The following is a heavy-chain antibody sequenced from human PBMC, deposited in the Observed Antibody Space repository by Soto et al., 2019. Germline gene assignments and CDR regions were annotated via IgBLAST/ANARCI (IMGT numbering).Heavy chain of an antibody. CDR1: GFTFTNYA. CDR2: SSGSGSGGST. V-gene: IGHV3-23*01. CDR3: PKDRDDYRNSVFVY. Sequence: EVQLLESGGGLVQPGGSLRLSCAASGFTFTNYAMTWVRQAPGKGLEWFSISSGSGSGGSTNYADAVKGRFTISRDNSQTTLYLQLHSLRAEDTAVYYCPKDRDDYRNSVFVYWGQGTLVTVSS. J-gene: IGHJ4*02. D-gene: IGHD4-4*01.